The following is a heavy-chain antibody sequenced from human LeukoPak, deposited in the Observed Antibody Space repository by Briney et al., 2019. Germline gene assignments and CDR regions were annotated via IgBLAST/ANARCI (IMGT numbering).Heavy chain of an antibody. CDR1: GFTFSSYN. J-gene: IGHJ3*02. Sequence: GGSLRLSCAASGFTFSSYNMNWVRQAPGKGLEWVSYISSTSDTIYYADSVKGRFTISRDNAKNSLYLQMNSLRAEDTAVYYCARAYSGSYSHDAFDIWGQGTMVTVSS. V-gene: IGHV3-48*04. CDR2: ISSTSDTI. D-gene: IGHD1-26*01. CDR3: ARAYSGSYSHDAFDI.